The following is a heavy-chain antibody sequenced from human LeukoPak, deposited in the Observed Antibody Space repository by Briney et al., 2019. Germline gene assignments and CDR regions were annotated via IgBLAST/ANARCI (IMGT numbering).Heavy chain of an antibody. Sequence: SETLSLTCTVSSGFINSYYWGWVRQPPGKGLEWIGRIYTTGATQYNPSLKSRVTMSIDTSTIQFPLNLRSMTAADTAVYYCGRQGYTASYYFLDFWSQGTLVAVS. CDR2: IYTTGAT. D-gene: IGHD1-26*01. J-gene: IGHJ4*02. V-gene: IGHV4-4*07. CDR3: GRQGYTASYYFLDF. CDR1: SGFINSYY.